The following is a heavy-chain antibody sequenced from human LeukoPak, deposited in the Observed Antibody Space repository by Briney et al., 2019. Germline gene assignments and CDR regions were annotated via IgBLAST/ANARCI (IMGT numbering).Heavy chain of an antibody. CDR1: GYTFTSYG. D-gene: IGHD3-10*01. V-gene: IGHV1-18*01. CDR3: ARGTWFGESPLYYYMGV. J-gene: IGHJ6*03. Sequence: EASVKVSCKASGYTFTSYGISWVRQAPGQGLEWMGWISAYNGNTNYAQKLQGRVTMTTDTSTSTAYMELRSLRSDDTAVYYCARGTWFGESPLYYYMGVWGKGTTVTVSS. CDR2: ISAYNGNT.